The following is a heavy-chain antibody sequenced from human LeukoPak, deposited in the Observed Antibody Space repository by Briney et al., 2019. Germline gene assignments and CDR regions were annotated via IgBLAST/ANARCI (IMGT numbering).Heavy chain of an antibody. CDR2: IYSGGST. CDR3: ARDATGRYDFWSGYYYYYYYMDV. D-gene: IGHD3-3*01. V-gene: IGHV3-66*01. Sequence: GGSLRLSCAASGFTFSSYAMSWVRQAPGKGLEGVSVIYSGGSTYYADSVRGRFTISRDNSKNTLYLQMNSLRAEDTAVYYCARDATGRYDFWSGYYYYYYYMDVWGKGTTVTVSS. J-gene: IGHJ6*03. CDR1: GFTFSSYA.